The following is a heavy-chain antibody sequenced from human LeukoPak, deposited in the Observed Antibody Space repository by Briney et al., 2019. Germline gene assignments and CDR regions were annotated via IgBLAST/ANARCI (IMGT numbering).Heavy chain of an antibody. J-gene: IGHJ4*02. V-gene: IGHV1-8*01. CDR3: ARGREYYYDSIDY. D-gene: IGHD3-22*01. Sequence: ASVKVSCKASGYTFTSYDIHWVRPATGQGLEWMGWMNPNSGNTGYAQKFQGRVTMTRNTSISTAYMELSSLRSEDTAVYYCARGREYYYDSIDYWGQGTLVTVSS. CDR1: GYTFTSYD. CDR2: MNPNSGNT.